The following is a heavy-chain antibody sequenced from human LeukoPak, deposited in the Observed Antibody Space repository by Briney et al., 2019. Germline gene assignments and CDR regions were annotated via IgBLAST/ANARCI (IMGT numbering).Heavy chain of an antibody. D-gene: IGHD3-3*01. CDR1: GGSISSYY. CDR3: ARAKEYDFWSGYYY. J-gene: IGHJ4*02. V-gene: IGHV4-59*01. Sequence: PSETLSLTCTVSGGSISSYYWSWIRQPPGKGLEWIGYIYYSGSTNYNPSLKSRVTISVDTSKNQFSLKLSSVTAADTAVYYCARAKEYDFWSGYYYWGQGTRVTVSA. CDR2: IYYSGST.